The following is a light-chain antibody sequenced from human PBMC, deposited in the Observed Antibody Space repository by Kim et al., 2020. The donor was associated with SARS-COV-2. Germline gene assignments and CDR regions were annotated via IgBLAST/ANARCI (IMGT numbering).Light chain of an antibody. CDR1: QSINSRY. J-gene: IGKJ2*03. Sequence: EIVLTQSPGTLSLSPGERATLSCRASQSINSRYLAWYQVKPGQAPSLLIFGASSWDTGVPDRVSGSGSGTDFTLTISSREPEDLAVYYCQQYGTLPYSLGQGTKRVI. V-gene: IGKV3-20*01. CDR3: QQYGTLPYS. CDR2: GAS.